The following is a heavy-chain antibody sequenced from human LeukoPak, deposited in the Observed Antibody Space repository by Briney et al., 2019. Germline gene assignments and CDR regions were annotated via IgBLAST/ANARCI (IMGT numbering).Heavy chain of an antibody. CDR3: AREVEMATSDAFDI. Sequence: ASVKVSCKASGGTFSSYAISWVRQAPGQGLEWMGGIIPIFGTANYAQKFQGRVTITTDESTSTACMELSSLRSEDTAVYYCAREVEMATSDAFDIWGQGTMVTVSS. CDR2: IIPIFGTA. CDR1: GGTFSSYA. V-gene: IGHV1-69*05. J-gene: IGHJ3*02. D-gene: IGHD5-24*01.